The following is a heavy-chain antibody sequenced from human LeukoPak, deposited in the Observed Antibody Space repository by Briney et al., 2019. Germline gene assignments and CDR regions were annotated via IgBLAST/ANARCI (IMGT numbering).Heavy chain of an antibody. CDR3: ARECAGGSCYSDY. Sequence: PGGSLRLSCAASGFTFSSYSMNWVRQAPGKGLEWVSSISSSSSYIYYADSVKGRFTISRDNAKNSLYLQMNSLRAEDTAVYYCARECAGGSCYSDYWGQGTLVTVSS. J-gene: IGHJ4*02. V-gene: IGHV3-21*01. D-gene: IGHD2-15*01. CDR2: ISSSSSYI. CDR1: GFTFSSYS.